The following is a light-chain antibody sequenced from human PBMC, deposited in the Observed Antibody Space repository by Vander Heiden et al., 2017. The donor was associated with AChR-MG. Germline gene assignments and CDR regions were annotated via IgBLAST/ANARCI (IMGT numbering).Light chain of an antibody. CDR2: DVS. CDR1: SSDIGYSNS. CDR3: NSYTSSGTYV. V-gene: IGLV2-14*03. Sequence: QSPLTQPASVSGSPGHSITLSCTGTSSDIGYSNSVSWYQQHPGKAPKFIIYDVSNRPAGVSSRFSGSKSGNTASLTISGLQTEDDADYYCNSYTSSGTYVFGTGTKVAVL. J-gene: IGLJ1*01.